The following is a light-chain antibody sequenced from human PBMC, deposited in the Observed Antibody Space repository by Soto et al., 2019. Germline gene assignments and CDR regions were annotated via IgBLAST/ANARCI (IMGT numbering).Light chain of an antibody. J-gene: IGKJ1*01. CDR2: KVS. V-gene: IGKV1-5*03. CDR1: QTVSPW. CDR3: QQYNRGVT. Sequence: DIHMTQSPATLSASVGDRVTITCRASQTVSPWLAWYQQKPGAAPHLLIYKVSNLESGVPSRFSGSGSGADFTLTINGLHPDDFATYYCQQYNRGVTFGPGTKVEIK.